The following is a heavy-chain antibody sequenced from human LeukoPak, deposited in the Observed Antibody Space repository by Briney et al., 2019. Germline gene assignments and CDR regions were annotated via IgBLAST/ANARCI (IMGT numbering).Heavy chain of an antibody. V-gene: IGHV3-7*01. D-gene: IGHD5-18*01. CDR2: IKQDGSEK. CDR3: ARDFPGYSYGVYYFDY. CDR1: GFTFSSYW. J-gene: IGHJ4*02. Sequence: PGGSLRLSCAASGFTFSSYWMSWVRQAPGKGLEWVANIKQDGSEKYYVDSVKGRFTISRDNAKNSLYLQMNSLRAEDTAVYYCARDFPGYSYGVYYFDYWGQGTLVTVSS.